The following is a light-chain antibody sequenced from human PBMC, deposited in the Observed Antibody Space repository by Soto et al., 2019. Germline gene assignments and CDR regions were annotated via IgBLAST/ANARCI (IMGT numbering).Light chain of an antibody. J-gene: IGLJ2*01. CDR2: DVT. V-gene: IGLV2-14*01. CDR1: SNDVCAYNY. CDR3: SSFTASSLVV. Sequence: QSVLTQPASVSGSPGQSITISCTGTSNDVCAYNYVSWYQQHAGKAPKLVLYDVTYRPSGVSNRFSGSKSGTPASLPISGLQGEDEADYYCSSFTASSLVVFGGGTKVTAL.